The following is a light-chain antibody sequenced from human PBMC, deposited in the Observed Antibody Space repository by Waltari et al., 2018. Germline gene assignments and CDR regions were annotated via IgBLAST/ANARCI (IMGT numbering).Light chain of an antibody. CDR1: QTVSKF. Sequence: DIQMTQSPSSLSASVGDRVSITCRSSQTVSKFLNWYQQKPGEAPKLLIYAASTLQSGVPSRFRGGGSGTDFTLIISSLQPDDFATYFCQQTYTTPWTFVQGTRVDI. CDR2: AAS. V-gene: IGKV1-39*01. J-gene: IGKJ1*01. CDR3: QQTYTTPWT.